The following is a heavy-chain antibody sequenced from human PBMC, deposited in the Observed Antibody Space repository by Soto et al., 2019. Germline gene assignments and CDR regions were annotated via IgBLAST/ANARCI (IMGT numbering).Heavy chain of an antibody. Sequence: QVQLVQSGAEVKKPGASVKVSCKASGYTFTGYYMHWVRQAPGQGLERMGWINPHSGGTNYAQKIQGWVTMTRDTSISTAYIELSRLRSDDTAVYYCARVGFEYSSSQYYFDYWGQGTLVTVSS. V-gene: IGHV1-2*04. D-gene: IGHD6-13*01. CDR3: ARVGFEYSSSQYYFDY. J-gene: IGHJ4*02. CDR2: INPHSGGT. CDR1: GYTFTGYY.